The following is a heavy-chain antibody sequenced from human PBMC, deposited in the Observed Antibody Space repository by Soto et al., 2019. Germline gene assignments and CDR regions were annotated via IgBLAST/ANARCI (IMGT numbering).Heavy chain of an antibody. J-gene: IGHJ4*02. V-gene: IGHV1-69*04. CDR1: GGTFSSYT. D-gene: IGHD3-10*01. CDR2: IIPILGIA. Sequence: SVKVSCKASGGTFSSYTISWVRQAPGQGLEWMGRIIPILGIANYAQKFQGRVTITADKSTSTAYMELSSLRSEDTAVYYCAREFAPGSPNYDYWGLGTLVTVSS. CDR3: AREFAPGSPNYDY.